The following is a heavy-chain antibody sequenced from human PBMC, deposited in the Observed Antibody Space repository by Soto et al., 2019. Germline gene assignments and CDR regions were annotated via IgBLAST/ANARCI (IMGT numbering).Heavy chain of an antibody. D-gene: IGHD2-15*01. J-gene: IGHJ1*01. V-gene: IGHV1-46*01. CDR1: GYIFTAYS. Sequence: QVQLVQSGAEVKKPGASVKVSCKASGYIFTAYSMHWVRQAPGQGLEWMGVVNPSGGSTNYAQKFQGRITTTRDTSTSTVYMDLSSLTSEDTAVYYCAREEKCSDGICYSEYFQRWGQGTLVTVSS. CDR2: VNPSGGST. CDR3: AREEKCSDGICYSEYFQR.